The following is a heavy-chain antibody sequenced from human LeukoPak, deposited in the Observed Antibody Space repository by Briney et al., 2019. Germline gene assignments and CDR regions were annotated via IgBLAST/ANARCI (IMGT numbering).Heavy chain of an antibody. CDR2: IYYSGST. CDR3: ASPRALGYFDY. CDR1: GGSISSGSYY. J-gene: IGHJ4*02. D-gene: IGHD7-27*01. V-gene: IGHV4-39*01. Sequence: PSETLSLTCTVSGGSISSGSYYWGWIRQPPGKGLEWIGSIYYSGSTYYNPSLKSRVTISVDTSKNQFSLKLSSVTAADTAVYYCASPRALGYFDYWGQGTLVTVSS.